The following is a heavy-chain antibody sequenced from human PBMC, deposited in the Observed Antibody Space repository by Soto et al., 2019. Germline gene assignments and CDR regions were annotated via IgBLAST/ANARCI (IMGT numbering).Heavy chain of an antibody. J-gene: IGHJ4*02. CDR2: INQDGREK. V-gene: IGHV3-7*03. CDR1: EFTFSSYW. D-gene: IGHD1-1*01. CDR3: ARDPVHPFDY. Sequence: EGSLRLSCAASEFTFSSYWMTWVRQAPGKGLEWVANINQDGREKYYVDSVKGRLTISRDNAKNSLYLQMNSLRAEDTALYYCARDPVHPFDYWGQGTLVTVSS.